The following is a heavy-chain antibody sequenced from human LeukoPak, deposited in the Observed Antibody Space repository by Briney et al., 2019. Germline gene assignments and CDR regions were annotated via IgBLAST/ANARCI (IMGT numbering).Heavy chain of an antibody. J-gene: IGHJ4*02. V-gene: IGHV4-31*03. CDR3: ARGSFDSSGYFYFDY. CDR1: GGSISSDAYY. D-gene: IGHD3-22*01. CDR2: IYYSGST. Sequence: SQTLSLTCTVSGGSISSDAYYWTWIRQHPGKGLEWIGNIYYSGSTNYNPSLKSRVTISVDTSKNQLSLKLSSVTAADTAVYHCARGSFDSSGYFYFDYWGQGTLVTVSS.